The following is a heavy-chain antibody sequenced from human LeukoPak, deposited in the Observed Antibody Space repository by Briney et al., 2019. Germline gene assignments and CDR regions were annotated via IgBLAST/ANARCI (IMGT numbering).Heavy chain of an antibody. CDR3: ARALGRVPPYYFDS. D-gene: IGHD1-1*01. V-gene: IGHV1-69*13. J-gene: IGHJ4*02. Sequence: ASVKVSCKASGGTFSSYAFTWVRQAPGQGLEWMGGIIPIFGTAKYAQKFQGRVTITADESTSTAYMELSSLRSEDTAVYYCARALGRVPPYYFDSWGQGTLVTVSS. CDR1: GGTFSSYA. CDR2: IIPIFGTA.